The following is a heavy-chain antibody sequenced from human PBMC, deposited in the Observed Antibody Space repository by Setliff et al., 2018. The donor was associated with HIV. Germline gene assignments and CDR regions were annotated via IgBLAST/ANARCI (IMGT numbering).Heavy chain of an antibody. CDR3: ARDSGTTVGATRPGY. V-gene: IGHV1-69*05. J-gene: IGHJ4*02. D-gene: IGHD1-26*01. CDR1: GGTFGIYG. CDR2: IIPAFGTA. Sequence: ASVKVSCKASGGTFGIYGISWVRQAPGQGLEWMGGIIPAFGTANYAQKFQGRVTITTDESTTTVFMELTGLRSEDTAVYYCARDSGTTVGATRPGYWGQGTLVTVSS.